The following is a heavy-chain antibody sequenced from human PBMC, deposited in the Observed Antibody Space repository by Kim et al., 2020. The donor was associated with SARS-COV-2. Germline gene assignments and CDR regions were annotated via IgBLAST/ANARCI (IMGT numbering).Heavy chain of an antibody. V-gene: IGHV1-18*01. J-gene: IGHJ5*02. D-gene: IGHD3-10*01. CDR3: ARVWFGESMFDP. Sequence: NYAQKLQGRVTMTTDTSTSTAYMELRSLRSDDTAVYYCARVWFGESMFDPWGQGTLVTVSS.